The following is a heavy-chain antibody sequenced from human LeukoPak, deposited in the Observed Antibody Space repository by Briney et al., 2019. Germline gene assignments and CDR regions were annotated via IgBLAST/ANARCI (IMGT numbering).Heavy chain of an antibody. V-gene: IGHV5-51*01. Sequence: GESLKISCKGSVYSFTSYWSGWVRQMPGKGLEWMGIIYPGDSDTRYSPSFQGQVTISADKSISTAYLQWSSLKASDTAMYYCARTYVWGSYRPYYFDYWGQGALVTVSS. CDR1: VYSFTSYW. CDR3: ARTYVWGSYRPYYFDY. J-gene: IGHJ4*02. D-gene: IGHD3-16*02. CDR2: IYPGDSDT.